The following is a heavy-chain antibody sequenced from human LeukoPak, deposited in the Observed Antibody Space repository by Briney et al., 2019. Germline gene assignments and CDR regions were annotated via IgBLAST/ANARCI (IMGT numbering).Heavy chain of an antibody. J-gene: IGHJ5*02. CDR1: GGSISSSNW. CDR3: ARHGTYYYGSGSYYNYYMGFSWFDP. V-gene: IGHV4-4*02. CDR2: IYHSGST. Sequence: PSGTLSLTCAVSGGSISSSNWWSWVRQPPGKGLEWIGEIYHSGSTNYNPSLKSRVTISVDKSKNQFSLKLSSVTAADTAVYYCARHGTYYYGSGSYYNYYMGFSWFDPWGQGTLVTVSS. D-gene: IGHD3-10*01.